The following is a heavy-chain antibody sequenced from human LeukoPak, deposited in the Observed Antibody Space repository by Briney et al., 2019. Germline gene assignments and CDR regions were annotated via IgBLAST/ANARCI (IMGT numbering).Heavy chain of an antibody. Sequence: GGSLRLSCADSAFTLSNFWMTWVPRAPGGGREWVTNLNHDGSGTNFVASLKGRFTISRDNTKNPLSLQLNSLSAADTAMYYCARHHLWSFDCGGQGTLVTVSS. CDR1: AFTLSNFW. V-gene: IGHV3-7*01. CDR3: ARHHLWSFDC. CDR2: LNHDGSGT. D-gene: IGHD3-10*01. J-gene: IGHJ4*02.